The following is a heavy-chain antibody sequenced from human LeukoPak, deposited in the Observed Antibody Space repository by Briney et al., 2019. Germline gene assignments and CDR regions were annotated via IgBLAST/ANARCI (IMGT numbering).Heavy chain of an antibody. CDR2: ISGSGGST. CDR3: AKVVGSFDY. D-gene: IGHD2-2*01. J-gene: IGHJ4*02. CDR1: GFTFSNYA. V-gene: IGHV3-23*01. Sequence: GGSLRLSCAASGFTFSNYAMSWVRQAPGKGLEWVSSISGSGGSTYYADSMKGRFTTSRDNSENTLYLQMNSLRAEDTAVYYCAKVVGSFDYWGQGTLVTVSS.